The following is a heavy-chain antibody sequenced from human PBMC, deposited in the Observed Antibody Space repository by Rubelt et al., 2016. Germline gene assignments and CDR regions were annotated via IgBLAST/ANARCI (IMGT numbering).Heavy chain of an antibody. CDR3: ARASSGYYPWLY. Sequence: QVQLQQWGAGLLKPSETRSLTCAVYGGSFSGYYWSWIRQPPGKGLEWIGEINHSGSTKYHPSLQGRVSISVDTSKKQFSLRLSAVTAADTAVYYCARASSGYYPWLYWGQGTLVTVYS. V-gene: IGHV4-34*01. CDR2: INHSGST. D-gene: IGHD3-22*01. J-gene: IGHJ4*02. CDR1: GGSFSGYY.